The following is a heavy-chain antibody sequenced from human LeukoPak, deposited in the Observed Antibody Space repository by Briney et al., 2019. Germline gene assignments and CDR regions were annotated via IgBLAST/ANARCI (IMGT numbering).Heavy chain of an antibody. CDR1: GYTVTSYY. Sequence: ASVKVSCKASGYTVTSYYMHWVRQAPGQGLEWMGIINPSGGSTSYAQKFQGRVTMTRDTSTSTVYMELSSLRSEDTAVYYCARDSSGWYYYYYGMDVWGQGTTVTVSS. D-gene: IGHD6-19*01. CDR2: INPSGGST. V-gene: IGHV1-46*01. J-gene: IGHJ6*02. CDR3: ARDSSGWYYYYYGMDV.